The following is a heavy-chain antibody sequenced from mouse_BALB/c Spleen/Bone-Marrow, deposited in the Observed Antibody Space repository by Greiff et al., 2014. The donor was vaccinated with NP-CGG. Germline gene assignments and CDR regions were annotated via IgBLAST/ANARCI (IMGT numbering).Heavy chain of an antibody. CDR1: GFSLTDYG. Sequence: QVQLQDSGPGLVAPSQSLSITCTVSGFSLTDYGVSWIRQPPGKGLEWLGVIWGGGITYYNSALKSRLSISKDNSKSQVFLKMNSLQTDDTAMYYCAKLNWDEGDYWGQGTTLTVSS. V-gene: IGHV2-6-5*01. CDR3: AKLNWDEGDY. D-gene: IGHD4-1*01. CDR2: IWGGGIT. J-gene: IGHJ2*01.